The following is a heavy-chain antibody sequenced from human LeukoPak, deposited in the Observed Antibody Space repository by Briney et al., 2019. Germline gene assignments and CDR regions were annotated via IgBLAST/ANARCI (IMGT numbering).Heavy chain of an antibody. D-gene: IGHD5-12*01. CDR1: GFTFSSYE. CDR2: ISSSGSST. J-gene: IGHJ6*02. Sequence: GGSLRLSCAASGFTFSSYEMNWVRQAPGKGLEWVSYISSSGSSTYYADSVKGRFTISRDNAKNSLYLQMNSLRAEDTAVYYCASSSVGPKTVIGYDPQLYYYYGMDVWGQGTTVTVSS. CDR3: ASSSVGPKTVIGYDPQLYYYYGMDV. V-gene: IGHV3-48*03.